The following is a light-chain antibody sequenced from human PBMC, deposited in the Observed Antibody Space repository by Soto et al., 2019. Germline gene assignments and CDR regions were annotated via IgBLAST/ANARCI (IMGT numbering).Light chain of an antibody. Sequence: QTVVTQEPSFSVSPGGTVTLTCGLSSGSVSISYYPSWYQQTPGQAPRTLIYSTNTRSSGVPDRFSGSIVGNKAALTITGAQADDESDYYCVLYMGSGISVFGGGTQLTVL. V-gene: IGLV8-61*01. CDR1: SGSVSISYY. CDR2: STN. CDR3: VLYMGSGISV. J-gene: IGLJ3*02.